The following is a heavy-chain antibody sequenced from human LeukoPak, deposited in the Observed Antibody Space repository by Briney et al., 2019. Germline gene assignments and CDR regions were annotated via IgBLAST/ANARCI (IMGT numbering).Heavy chain of an antibody. Sequence: PSQTLSLTCTVSGGSISSGSYYWSWIRQPAGKGLEWIGSIHYSGSTYYSPSLKSRVTISVDTSKNQFSLKLSSVTAADTAVYYCARHPAATWLDSWGQGTLVTVSS. CDR1: GGSISSGSYY. J-gene: IGHJ4*02. CDR2: IHYSGST. CDR3: ARHPAATWLDS. D-gene: IGHD1-26*01. V-gene: IGHV4-39*01.